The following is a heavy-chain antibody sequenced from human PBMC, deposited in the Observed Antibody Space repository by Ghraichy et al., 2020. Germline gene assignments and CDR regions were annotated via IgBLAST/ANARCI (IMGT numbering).Heavy chain of an antibody. V-gene: IGHV3-49*03. CDR3: TRDHLGGGNFLGDRETAFDI. Sequence: GGSLRLSCTASGFTFGDYAMSWFRQAPGKGLEWVGFIRSKAYGGTTHYAASVKGRVTISRDDSKRIAYLQMNSLKTEDTAVYYCTRDHLGGGNFLGDRETAFDIWGQGTMVTVSS. CDR1: GFTFGDYA. CDR2: IRSKAYGGTT. D-gene: IGHD4-23*01. J-gene: IGHJ3*02.